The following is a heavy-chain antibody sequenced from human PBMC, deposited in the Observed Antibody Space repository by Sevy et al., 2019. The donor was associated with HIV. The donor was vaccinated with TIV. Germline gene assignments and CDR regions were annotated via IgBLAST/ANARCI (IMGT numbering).Heavy chain of an antibody. Sequence: QAGGSLRLSCAASGFTFSSYEMNWVRQAPGKGLEWVSYISNSGTTRSYSDSVRGRFTISRDNAGNSLYLLMKSLRAEETAVYYCARDLPPSATTVAHFDYWGQRTLVTVSS. CDR1: GFTFSSYE. V-gene: IGHV3-48*03. J-gene: IGHJ4*02. CDR3: ARDLPPSATTVAHFDY. CDR2: ISNSGTTR. D-gene: IGHD4-17*01.